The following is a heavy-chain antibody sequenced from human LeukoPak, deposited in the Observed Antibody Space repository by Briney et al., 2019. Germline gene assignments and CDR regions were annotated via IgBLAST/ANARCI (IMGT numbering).Heavy chain of an antibody. J-gene: IGHJ5*01. D-gene: IGHD2-2*01. V-gene: IGHV4-61*02. CDR2: IYGSGST. CDR1: GCSITSGNFN. Sequence: SETLTLTCTASGCSITSGNFNWSWIRQPDGKGLEWIGRIYGSGSTNYSPSRRSRLTISIDTSKNQFSLKLNSVTAADTAVYYCARGWGSTSSNYFDPWGQGTLVTVSS. CDR3: ARGWGSTSSNYFDP.